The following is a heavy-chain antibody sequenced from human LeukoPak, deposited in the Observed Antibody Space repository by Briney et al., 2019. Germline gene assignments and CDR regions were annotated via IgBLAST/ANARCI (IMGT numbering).Heavy chain of an antibody. CDR2: ISWNSGSI. V-gene: IGHV3-9*01. J-gene: IGHJ3*02. Sequence: PGGSLRLSCAASGFTFDDYAMHWVRQAPGKGLEWVSGISWNSGSIGYADSVKGRFTISRDNAKNSLYLQMNSLRAEDTALYYCAKSRRPLAAAEAFDIWGQGTMVTVSS. D-gene: IGHD6-13*01. CDR1: GFTFDDYA. CDR3: AKSRRPLAAAEAFDI.